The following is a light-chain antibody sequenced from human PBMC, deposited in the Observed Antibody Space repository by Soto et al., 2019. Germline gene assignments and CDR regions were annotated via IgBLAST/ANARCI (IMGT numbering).Light chain of an antibody. CDR2: AAS. J-gene: IGKJ3*01. CDR1: ETTASY. V-gene: IGKV1-39*01. Sequence: IQMTQSPSSLSASVGDRVTITCRASETTASYLNWYQQKPGKAPKLLIRAASRLESGVPARFSGNGSATDFTRTISSLQPEDVATDYCQQSYNTPFTFGPGNKVDV. CDR3: QQSYNTPFT.